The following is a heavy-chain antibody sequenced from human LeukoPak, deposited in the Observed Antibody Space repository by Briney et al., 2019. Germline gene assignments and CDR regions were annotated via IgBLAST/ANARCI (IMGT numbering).Heavy chain of an antibody. CDR2: ISGSGGST. CDR1: GFTFSSYA. CDR3: AKRETTVEWLLLFDY. D-gene: IGHD3-3*01. V-gene: IGHV3-23*01. Sequence: PGGSLRLSCAASGFTFSSYAMSWVRQAREKGLEWVSTISGSGGSTYYADSVKGRFTISRDNSKNTLYLQMNSLRAEDTAVYYCAKRETTVEWLLLFDYWGQGTLVTVSS. J-gene: IGHJ4*02.